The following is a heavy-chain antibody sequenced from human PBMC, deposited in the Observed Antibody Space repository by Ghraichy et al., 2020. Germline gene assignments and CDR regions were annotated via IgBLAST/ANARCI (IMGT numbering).Heavy chain of an antibody. V-gene: IGHV4-4*07. CDR1: GGSISSYY. CDR3: ARGQRGYSSSTSCYFDY. Sequence: SQTLSLTCTVSGGSISSYYWSWIRQPAGKGLEWIGRIYTSGSTNYNPSLKSRVTMSVDTSKNQFSLKLSSVTAADTAVYYCARGQRGYSSSTSCYFDYWGLGTLVTVSS. D-gene: IGHD2-2*01. J-gene: IGHJ4*02. CDR2: IYTSGST.